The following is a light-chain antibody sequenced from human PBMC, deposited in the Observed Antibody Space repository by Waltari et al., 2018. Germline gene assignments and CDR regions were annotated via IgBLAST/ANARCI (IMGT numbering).Light chain of an antibody. CDR1: QSVLYSSNNKNY. Sequence: DVVLTQSPASLAVSLGERATINSNSRQSVLYSSNNKNYLAWYQQKPGQPPKLLIYWASTRESGVPDRFSGSGSGTDFTLTISSLQAEDVAVYYCQQYYSTIFTFGPGTKVDIK. CDR2: WAS. V-gene: IGKV4-1*01. J-gene: IGKJ3*01. CDR3: QQYYSTIFT.